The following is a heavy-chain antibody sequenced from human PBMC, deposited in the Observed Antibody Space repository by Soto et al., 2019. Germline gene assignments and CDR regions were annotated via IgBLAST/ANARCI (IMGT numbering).Heavy chain of an antibody. CDR1: GGTFSTYT. CDR3: ARRYCISTSCHYYGMDV. Sequence: QVQLVQSGAEVKKPGSSVKVSCKASGGTFSTYTINWVRQAPGQGLEWMGGIIPMFGTANYAQKFQGRVTXHXXESTSTAYMELSSLRSEDTAVYYCARRYCISTSCHYYGMDVWGQGTTVTVSS. V-gene: IGHV1-69*05. CDR2: IIPMFGTA. J-gene: IGHJ6*02. D-gene: IGHD2-2*01.